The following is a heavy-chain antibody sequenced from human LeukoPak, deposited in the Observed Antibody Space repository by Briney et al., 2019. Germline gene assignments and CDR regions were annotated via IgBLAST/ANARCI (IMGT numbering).Heavy chain of an antibody. V-gene: IGHV3-11*01. CDR1: GFIFSDYY. CDR3: AKDVYGDYGGLDY. D-gene: IGHD4-17*01. J-gene: IGHJ4*02. Sequence: GGSLRLSCAASGFIFSDYYMSWIRQAPGKGLEWVSYISSTAGTEYYADSVKGRFAISRDNSKNTLYLQMNSLRAEDTAVYYCAKDVYGDYGGLDYWGQGTLVTVSS. CDR2: ISSTAGTE.